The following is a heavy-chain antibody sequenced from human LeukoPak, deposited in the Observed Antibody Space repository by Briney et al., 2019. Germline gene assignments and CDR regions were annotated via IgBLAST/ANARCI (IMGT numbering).Heavy chain of an antibody. Sequence: PSETLSLTCTASGGSISTYYWSWIRQAAGKGLEWIAPIYTNENTNYNPSLRSRVTMSVDTSKSQCSLKLGSVAAADTAVDYCARAAAEAGGEYFDYWGQGTLVAVSS. J-gene: IGHJ4*02. CDR1: GGSISTYY. D-gene: IGHD6-25*01. CDR3: ARAAAEAGGEYFDY. CDR2: IYTNENT. V-gene: IGHV4-4*07.